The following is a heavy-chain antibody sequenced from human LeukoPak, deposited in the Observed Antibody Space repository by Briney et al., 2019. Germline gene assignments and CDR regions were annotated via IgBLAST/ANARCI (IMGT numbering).Heavy chain of an antibody. Sequence: GGSLRLSCAASGFTFSIYDMSWVRQAPGKGLEWVSVISGSGGSTYYADSVKGRFTISRDNSKNTLYLQMNSLRAEDTAVYYCAKGLMAVAGRYGYWGQGTLVTVSS. CDR2: ISGSGGST. D-gene: IGHD6-19*01. V-gene: IGHV3-23*01. J-gene: IGHJ4*02. CDR1: GFTFSIYD. CDR3: AKGLMAVAGRYGY.